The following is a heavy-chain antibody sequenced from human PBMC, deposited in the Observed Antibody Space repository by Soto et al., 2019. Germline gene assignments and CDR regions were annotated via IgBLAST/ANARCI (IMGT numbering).Heavy chain of an antibody. CDR3: ASSKRWLSFDS. V-gene: IGHV4-59*01. Sequence: KSSETLSLTCAVSGDSISTYFSSWFRQPPGKGLEWIGNFYSSGGTNYNPSLKSRVTISLDTSKNEFSLKLTSVTAADTAVFYCASSKRWLSFDSWGPGTLVTVSS. J-gene: IGHJ4*02. CDR1: GDSISTYF. CDR2: FYSSGGT. D-gene: IGHD3-22*01.